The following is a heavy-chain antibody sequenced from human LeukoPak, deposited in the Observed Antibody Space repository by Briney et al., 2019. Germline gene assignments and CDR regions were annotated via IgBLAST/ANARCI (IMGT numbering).Heavy chain of an antibody. CDR1: GFTVSSNY. V-gene: IGHV3-53*01. J-gene: IGHJ4*02. D-gene: IGHD5-18*01. CDR2: IYSGGST. Sequence: GGSLRLSCAASGFTVSSNYMSWVRQAPGKGLEWVSVIYSGGSTYYADSAKGRFTISRDNSKNTLYLQMNSLRAEDTAVYYCARRLPGYSYGYDYWGQGTLVTVSS. CDR3: ARRLPGYSYGYDY.